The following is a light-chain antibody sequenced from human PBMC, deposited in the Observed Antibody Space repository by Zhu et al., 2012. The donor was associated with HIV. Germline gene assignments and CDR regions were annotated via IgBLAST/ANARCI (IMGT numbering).Light chain of an antibody. CDR3: QQYADSPQIT. J-gene: IGKJ5*01. CDR2: GAT. Sequence: EIVLTQSPGTLSLSPGESATLSCRASQSVRNRYLAWYQQRPGEAPRLLMFGATSRATDISDRFSGGGSGTDFTLTISRLEPEDFAVYFCQQYADSPQITFGQGHDWRLN. CDR1: QSVRNRY. V-gene: IGKV3-20*01.